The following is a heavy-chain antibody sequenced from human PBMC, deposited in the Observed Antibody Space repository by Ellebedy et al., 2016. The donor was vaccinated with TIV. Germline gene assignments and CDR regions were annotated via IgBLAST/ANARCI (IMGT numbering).Heavy chain of an antibody. CDR3: TRDMVQGMVAKYLWFDY. CDR1: GYSFNTYS. CDR2: ISPYTGDT. D-gene: IGHD5-12*01. V-gene: IGHV1-18*01. Sequence: ASVKVSCKASGYSFNTYSISWVRQAPGQGLEWVGWISPYTGDTNYARKVQGRVSLNNDTSTTTVYMELRSLGSDDTAVYYCTRDMVQGMVAKYLWFDYWGQGTPVTVSS. J-gene: IGHJ4*02.